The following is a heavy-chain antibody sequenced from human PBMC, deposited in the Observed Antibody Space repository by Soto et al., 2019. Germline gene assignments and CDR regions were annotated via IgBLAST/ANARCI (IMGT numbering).Heavy chain of an antibody. CDR2: IKQDGSEK. D-gene: IGHD3-3*01. Sequence: GGSLRLSCAASGFTFSSYWMSWVRQAPGKGLEWVANIKQDGSEKYYVDSVKGRFTISRDNAKNSLYLQMNSLRAEDTAVYYCASWYDFWSGYYTVYWGQGTLVTVSS. CDR1: GFTFSSYW. CDR3: ASWYDFWSGYYTVY. V-gene: IGHV3-7*01. J-gene: IGHJ4*02.